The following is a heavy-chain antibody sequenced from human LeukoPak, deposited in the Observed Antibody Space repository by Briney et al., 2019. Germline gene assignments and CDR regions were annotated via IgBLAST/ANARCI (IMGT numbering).Heavy chain of an antibody. D-gene: IGHD2/OR15-2a*01. V-gene: IGHV3-30-3*01. CDR3: SRVSTTDDH. J-gene: IGHJ4*02. CDR2: ISYDGSNK. CDR1: GFTFSSYA. Sequence: GGSLRLSCAASGFTFSSYAMHWVRQAPGKGLEWVAVISYDGSNKYNADSVKGRFTISRDNSKNTLYLQMKSLRAEDTAVYYCSRVSTTDDHWGQGTLVTVSS.